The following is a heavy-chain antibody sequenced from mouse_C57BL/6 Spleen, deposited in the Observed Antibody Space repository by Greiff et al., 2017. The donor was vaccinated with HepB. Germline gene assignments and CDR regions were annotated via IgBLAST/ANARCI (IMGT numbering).Heavy chain of an antibody. CDR3: ARSVYEFAY. D-gene: IGHD2-12*01. J-gene: IGHJ3*01. Sequence: VKVVESGPGLVKPSQSLSITCTVSGFSLTSYGVHWVRQAPGKGLEWLGVIWSGGSTDYNAAFISRLSISKDNSNSQVFFQMSSLQADDTAIYYCARSVYEFAYWGQGTLVTVSA. CDR2: IWSGGST. CDR1: GFSLTSYG. V-gene: IGHV2-2*01.